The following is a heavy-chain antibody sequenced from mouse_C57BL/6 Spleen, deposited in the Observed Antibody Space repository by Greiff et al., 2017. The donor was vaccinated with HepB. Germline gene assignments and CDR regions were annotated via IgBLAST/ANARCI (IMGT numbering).Heavy chain of an antibody. Sequence: VQLQQSGAELVRPGASVTLSCKASGYTFTDYEMHWVKQTPVHGLEWIGAIDPETGGTAYNQKFKGKAILTADKSSSTAYMELRSLTSEDSAVYYCTRSHCGYDGGYFDYWGQGTTLTVSS. CDR3: TRSHCGYDGGYFDY. CDR2: IDPETGGT. V-gene: IGHV1-15*01. D-gene: IGHD2-2*01. CDR1: GYTFTDYE. J-gene: IGHJ2*01.